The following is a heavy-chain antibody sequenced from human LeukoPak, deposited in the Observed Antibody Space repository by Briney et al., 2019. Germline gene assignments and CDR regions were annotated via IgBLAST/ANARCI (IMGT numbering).Heavy chain of an antibody. D-gene: IGHD5-18*01. CDR2: INTKTWNP. Sequence: ASVKVSCKASGYAFTSYAMNWVRQAPGQGLEWMGWINTKTWNPTYAQGFTGRFVFSLDTSVSTTYLQISSLKAEDTAVYYCAREPRPPVFDSYGRRNWRPFDYWGQGTLVTVSS. CDR3: AREPRPPVFDSYGRRNWRPFDY. J-gene: IGHJ4*02. V-gene: IGHV7-4-1*02. CDR1: GYAFTSYA.